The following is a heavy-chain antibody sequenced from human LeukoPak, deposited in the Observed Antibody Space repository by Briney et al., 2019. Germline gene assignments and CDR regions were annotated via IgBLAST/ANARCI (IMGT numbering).Heavy chain of an antibody. V-gene: IGHV4-38-2*02. J-gene: IGHJ4*02. D-gene: IGHD5-24*01. Sequence: SETLSLTCTVSGYSIRNGYNWGWIRLSPGKGLEWLGSIYQSGSTYDNPSLKSRVTLSIDTSKNQFSLKLTSVTAADTALYYCARAEINGYSRYWGQGIPVFVSS. CDR2: IYQSGST. CDR1: GYSIRNGYN. CDR3: ARAEINGYSRY.